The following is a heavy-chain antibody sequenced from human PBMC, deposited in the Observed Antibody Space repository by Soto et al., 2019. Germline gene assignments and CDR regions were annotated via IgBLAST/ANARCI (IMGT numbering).Heavy chain of an antibody. V-gene: IGHV1-69*12. D-gene: IGHD4-4*01. CDR2: IIPIFGTA. CDR3: ARDGGVYDYSPFDY. CDR1: GGTFSSYA. Sequence: QVQLVQSGAEVKKPGSSVKVSCKASGGTFSSYAISWVRQAPGQGLEWVGGIIPIFGTADYAQKFQGRVTITADEATSTAYMELSSLRYEDTAVYYCARDGGVYDYSPFDYWGQGTLVTVSS. J-gene: IGHJ4*02.